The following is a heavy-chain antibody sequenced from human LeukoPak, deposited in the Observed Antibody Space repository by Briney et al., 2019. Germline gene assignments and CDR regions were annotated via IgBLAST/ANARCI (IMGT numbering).Heavy chain of an antibody. Sequence: GGSLRLSCAASGFTFSSYSMNWVRQAPGKGLEWVSYISSSSSTIYYADSVKGRFTISRDNAKNSLYLQMNSLRAEDTAVYYCARTGQWLVLEYFQHWGQGTLVTVSS. D-gene: IGHD6-19*01. CDR2: ISSSSSTI. J-gene: IGHJ1*01. CDR1: GFTFSSYS. V-gene: IGHV3-48*01. CDR3: ARTGQWLVLEYFQH.